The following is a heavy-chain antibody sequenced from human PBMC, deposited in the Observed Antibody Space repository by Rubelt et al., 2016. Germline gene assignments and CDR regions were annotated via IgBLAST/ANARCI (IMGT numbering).Heavy chain of an antibody. V-gene: IGHV3-66*01. CDR3: AKESTFCSSASCYGTFDY. J-gene: IGHJ4*02. CDR2: IYSGGST. Sequence: EVQLVESGGGLVKPGGSLRLSCVASGFTFSDRYMGWIRQAPGKGLEWVSIIYSGGSTYYADSVKGRFTISRDNSKNTLYLQMNSLRAEDTAVYYCAKESTFCSSASCYGTFDYWGQGTLVTVSS. D-gene: IGHD2-2*01. CDR1: GFTFSDRY.